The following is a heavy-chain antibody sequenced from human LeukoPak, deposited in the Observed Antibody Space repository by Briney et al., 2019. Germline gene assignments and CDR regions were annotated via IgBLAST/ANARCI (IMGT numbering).Heavy chain of an antibody. Sequence: SETLSLTCTVSGGSISSYYWSWTRQPPGKGLEWIGYIYYSGSTNYNPSLKSRVTISVDTSKNQFSLKLSSVTAADTAVYYCARVYYYDSSGYSTPYYFDYWGQGTLVTVSS. CDR3: ARVYYYDSSGYSTPYYFDY. CDR2: IYYSGST. V-gene: IGHV4-59*01. CDR1: GGSISSYY. D-gene: IGHD3-22*01. J-gene: IGHJ4*02.